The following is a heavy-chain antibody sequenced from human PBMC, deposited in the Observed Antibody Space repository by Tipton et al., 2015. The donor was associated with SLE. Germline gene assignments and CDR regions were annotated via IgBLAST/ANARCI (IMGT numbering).Heavy chain of an antibody. Sequence: TLSFTCTVSGGSISSSSYYWGWIRQPPGKGLEWIGSIYYSGSTYYNPSLKSRVTMSVDTSKNQFSLKLSSVTAADTAVYYCASGSIVLRYYGMDVWGQGTTVTVSS. D-gene: IGHD2-8*02. CDR2: IYYSGST. V-gene: IGHV4-39*07. CDR1: GGSISSSSYY. J-gene: IGHJ6*02. CDR3: ASGSIVLRYYGMDV.